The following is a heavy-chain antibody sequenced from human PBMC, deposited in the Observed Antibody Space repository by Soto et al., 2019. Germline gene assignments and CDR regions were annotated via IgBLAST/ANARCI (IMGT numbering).Heavy chain of an antibody. CDR1: GGSISSGGYY. Sequence: TSETLSLTCTVSGGSISSGGYYWSWIRQHPGKGLEWIGYIYYSGSTYYNPSLKSRVTISVDTSKNQFSLKLSSVTAADTAVYYCARARNYYGSGSYYPPDYFDYWGQGTLVTVSS. CDR3: ARARNYYGSGSYYPPDYFDY. D-gene: IGHD3-10*01. J-gene: IGHJ4*02. CDR2: IYYSGST. V-gene: IGHV4-31*03.